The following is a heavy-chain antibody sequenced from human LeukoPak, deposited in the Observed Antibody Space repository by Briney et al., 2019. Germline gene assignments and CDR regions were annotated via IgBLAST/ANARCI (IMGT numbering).Heavy chain of an antibody. CDR2: ISSSSGTI. CDR1: GFTFSSYS. J-gene: IGHJ4*02. CDR3: RGSVATPGLNYCFDS. D-gene: IGHD2-15*01. V-gene: IGHV3-48*02. Sequence: GGSLRLSCAASGFTFSSYSMNWVRQAPGKGLEWVSYISSSSGTIYYADSVKGRFTISRDNAKNSLYLQMNSLRDEDTAEYYTRGSVATPGLNYCFDSWGQGTLVTVSS.